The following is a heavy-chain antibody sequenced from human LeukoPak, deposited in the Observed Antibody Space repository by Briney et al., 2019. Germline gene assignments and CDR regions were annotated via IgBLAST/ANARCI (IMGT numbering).Heavy chain of an antibody. CDR2: ISWNSGSI. J-gene: IGHJ3*02. V-gene: IGHV3-9*01. CDR1: GFTFNTYG. CDR3: AKAFRRADAFDI. Sequence: GGSLRLSCAASGFTFNTYGMHWVRQAPGKGLEWVSGISWNSGSIDYADSVKGRFTISRDNAKNSLYLQMNSLRAEDTALYYCAKAFRRADAFDIWGQGTMVTVSS.